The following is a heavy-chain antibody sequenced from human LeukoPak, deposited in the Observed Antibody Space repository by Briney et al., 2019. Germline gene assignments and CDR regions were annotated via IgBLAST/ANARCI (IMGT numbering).Heavy chain of an antibody. D-gene: IGHD3-3*01. CDR3: ARVRDVTIFGVVSGNYFDY. J-gene: IGHJ4*02. Sequence: GGSLRLSCAASGFTFSSYWMSWVRQAPGKGLEWVVNIKQDGSEKYYVDSVKGRFTISRDNAKNSLYLQMNSLRAEDTAVYYCARVRDVTIFGVVSGNYFDYWGQGTLVTVSS. CDR1: GFTFSSYW. CDR2: IKQDGSEK. V-gene: IGHV3-7*01.